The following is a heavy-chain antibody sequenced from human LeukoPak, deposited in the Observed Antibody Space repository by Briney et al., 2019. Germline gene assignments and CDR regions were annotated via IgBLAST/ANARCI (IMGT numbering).Heavy chain of an antibody. J-gene: IGHJ6*04. CDR3: ASATLRCSGGSCYEMDV. Sequence: ASVKVSCKASGYTFTNYYVHWVRQAPGQGLDWMGIINPSGGSTSYAQKFQGRVNMTRDMSTSTVYVELSSLRSEDTAVYYCASATLRCSGGSCYEMDVWGKGTTVTVSS. V-gene: IGHV1-46*01. CDR2: INPSGGST. D-gene: IGHD2-15*01. CDR1: GYTFTNYY.